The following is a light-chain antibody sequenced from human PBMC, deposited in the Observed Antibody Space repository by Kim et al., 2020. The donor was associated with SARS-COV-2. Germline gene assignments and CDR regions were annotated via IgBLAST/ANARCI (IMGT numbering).Light chain of an antibody. CDR3: QQYYTTPPYT. J-gene: IGKJ2*01. CDR2: WAS. CDR1: QSVLYSSNNKNY. V-gene: IGKV4-1*01. Sequence: DIVMTQSPDSLAVSLGERAPINCKSSQSVLYSSNNKNYLAWYQQKPGQPPKLLIYWASTRESGVPDRFSGSGSGTDFTLTISSLQAEDLVVYYCQQYYTTPPYTFGQGTKLEI.